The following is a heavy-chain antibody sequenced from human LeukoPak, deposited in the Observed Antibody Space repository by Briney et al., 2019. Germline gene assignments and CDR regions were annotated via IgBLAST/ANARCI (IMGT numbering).Heavy chain of an antibody. J-gene: IGHJ4*02. Sequence: PGGSLRLSCAASGFTFSSYWMHWVRQAPGKGLVWVSRIKTDGSSASYAGSVKGRFTISRDNAKNMLYLQMNSLRAEDTAVYYCARRSIWGQGTLVTVSS. V-gene: IGHV3-74*01. CDR3: ARRSI. CDR2: IKTDGSSA. CDR1: GFTFSSYW.